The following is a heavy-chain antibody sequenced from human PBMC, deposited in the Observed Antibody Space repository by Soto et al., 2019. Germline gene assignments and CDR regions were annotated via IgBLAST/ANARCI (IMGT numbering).Heavy chain of an antibody. Sequence: SETLSLTCTVSGGSISSYYWSWIRQPPGKGLEWIGYIYYRGSTNYNPSLKSRVTISVDTSKNQFSLKLSSVTAADTAVYYCARGIEGWYQGRYYYGMDVWGQGTTVTVSS. CDR3: ARGIEGWYQGRYYYGMDV. CDR2: IYYRGST. J-gene: IGHJ6*02. CDR1: GGSISSYY. D-gene: IGHD6-19*01. V-gene: IGHV4-59*01.